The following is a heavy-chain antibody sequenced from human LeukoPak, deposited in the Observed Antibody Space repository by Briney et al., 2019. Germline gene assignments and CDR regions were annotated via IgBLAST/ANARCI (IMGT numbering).Heavy chain of an antibody. D-gene: IGHD2-2*01. J-gene: IGHJ6*02. V-gene: IGHV4-34*01. CDR2: INHSGST. CDR3: ARSPCSSTSCYYYYGMDV. Sequence: SETLSLTCAVYSGSFSGYYWSWIRQPPGKGLEWMGEINHSGSTNFNPSLKSRVTISLDTSKNKFSLKVSSVTAADTAVYYCARSPCSSTSCYYYYGMDVWGQGTTVTVSS. CDR1: SGSFSGYY.